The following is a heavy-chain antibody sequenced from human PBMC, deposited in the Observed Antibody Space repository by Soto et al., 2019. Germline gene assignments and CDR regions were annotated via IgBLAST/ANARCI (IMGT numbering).Heavy chain of an antibody. V-gene: IGHV3-30-3*01. J-gene: IGHJ4*02. D-gene: IGHD4-4*01. CDR3: ARDSAPEVDYSNYGFDY. Sequence: PGGSLRLSCAASGFTLSSYAMHWVRQAPGKGLEWVAVISYDGSNKYYADSVQGRFTISRDNSKNTLYLHMNSLRPEDSAVYCCARDSAPEVDYSNYGFDYWGQGTLVTVSS. CDR1: GFTLSSYA. CDR2: ISYDGSNK.